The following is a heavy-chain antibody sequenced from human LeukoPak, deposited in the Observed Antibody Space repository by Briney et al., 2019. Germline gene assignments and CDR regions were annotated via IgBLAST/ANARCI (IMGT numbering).Heavy chain of an antibody. CDR3: TGAFDY. J-gene: IGHJ4*02. CDR1: SGSLSSGSYY. CDR2: IYTIGNT. V-gene: IGHV4-61*02. Sequence: SQTLSLTCTLSSGSLSSGSYYGSSIPQPAGKGLERIGRIYTIGNTNYNASLTSRVTISVGTSKDQFSLRLCSVTAADTAVYYCTGAFDYWGQGTLVTVSS.